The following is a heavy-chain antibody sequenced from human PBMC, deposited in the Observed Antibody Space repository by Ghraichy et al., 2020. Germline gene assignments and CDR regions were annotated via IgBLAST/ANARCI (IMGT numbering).Heavy chain of an antibody. V-gene: IGHV4-34*01. CDR1: GESFSGYY. D-gene: IGHD6-13*01. CDR2: INHSGST. CDR3: ARRRAAAPFDY. J-gene: IGHJ4*02. Sequence: SETLSLTCAVYGESFSGYYWSWIRQPPGKGLEWIGEINHSGSTNYSPSLKSRVTISVDTSKNQFSLKLSSVTAADTAVYFCARRRAAAPFDYWGQGTLVTVSS.